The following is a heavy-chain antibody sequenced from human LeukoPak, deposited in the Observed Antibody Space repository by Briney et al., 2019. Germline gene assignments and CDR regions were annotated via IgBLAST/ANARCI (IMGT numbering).Heavy chain of an antibody. CDR2: IYYSGST. CDR1: GGSISSYY. Sequence: SETLSLTCTVSGGSISSYYWSWIRQPPGKGLEWIGYIYYSGSTNYNPSLKSRVTISVDTSKNQFSLKLSSVTAADTAVYYCASMKFGRYCSGGSCYSGTDYWGQGTLVTVSS. D-gene: IGHD2-15*01. V-gene: IGHV4-59*01. CDR3: ASMKFGRYCSGGSCYSGTDY. J-gene: IGHJ4*02.